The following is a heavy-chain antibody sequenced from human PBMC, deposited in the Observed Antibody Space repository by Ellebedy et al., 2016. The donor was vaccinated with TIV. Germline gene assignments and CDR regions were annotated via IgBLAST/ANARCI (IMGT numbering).Heavy chain of an antibody. J-gene: IGHJ4*02. CDR2: MNPNSGNT. D-gene: IGHD4-17*01. CDR1: GYTFTSYD. CDR3: ARAVPTVRFLFDY. V-gene: IGHV1-8*01. Sequence: GGSLRLSXKGSGYTFTSYDINWVRQATGQGLEWMGWMNPNSGNTGYAQKFQGRVTMTRDTSISTAYMELSRLRSDDTAVYYCARAVPTVRFLFDYWGQGTLVTVSS.